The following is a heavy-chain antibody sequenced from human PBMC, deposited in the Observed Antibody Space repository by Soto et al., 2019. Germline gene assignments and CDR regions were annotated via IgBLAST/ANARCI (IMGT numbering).Heavy chain of an antibody. J-gene: IGHJ5*02. CDR2: IFYTGNI. V-gene: IGHV4-39*01. CDR1: GGSISSSSYY. D-gene: IGHD6-13*01. Sequence: LSLTCTVSGGSISSSSYYWAWIRQPPGTGLEWIGNIFYTGNINYNQSLKSRVTISVDTSKNQFSLKLTSVTAADTAVDSSARSSRILDNWFDPWGQGTLVTVSS. CDR3: ARSSRILDNWFDP.